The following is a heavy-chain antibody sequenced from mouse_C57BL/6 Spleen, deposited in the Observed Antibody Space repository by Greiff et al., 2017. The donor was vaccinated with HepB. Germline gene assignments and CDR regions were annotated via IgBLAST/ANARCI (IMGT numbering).Heavy chain of an antibody. Sequence: EVKLMESGGGLVQPKGSLKLSCAASGFSFNTYAMNWVRQAPGKGLEWVARIRSKSNNYATYYADSVKDRFTISRDDSESMLYLQMNNLKTEDTAMYYCVRQNLLLRYYAMDYWGQGTSVTVSS. CDR2: IRSKSNNYAT. J-gene: IGHJ4*01. CDR3: VRQNLLLRYYAMDY. V-gene: IGHV10-1*01. CDR1: GFSFNTYA. D-gene: IGHD1-1*01.